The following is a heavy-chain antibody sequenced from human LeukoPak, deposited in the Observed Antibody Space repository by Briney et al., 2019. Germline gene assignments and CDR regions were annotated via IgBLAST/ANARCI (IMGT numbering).Heavy chain of an antibody. J-gene: IGHJ5*02. Sequence: PGGSLRLSCAASGFTFSSYAMSWVRQAPGKGLEWVSAISGSGGSTYYADSVKGRFTISRDNSKNTLYLQMNSLRAEDMAVYYCAKDEAAWTLNWFDPWGQGTLVTVSS. CDR1: GFTFSSYA. D-gene: IGHD1-1*01. CDR2: ISGSGGST. CDR3: AKDEAAWTLNWFDP. V-gene: IGHV3-23*01.